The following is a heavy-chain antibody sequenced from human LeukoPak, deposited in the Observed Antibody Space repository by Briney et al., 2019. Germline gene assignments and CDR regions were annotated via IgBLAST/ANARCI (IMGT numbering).Heavy chain of an antibody. J-gene: IGHJ4*02. CDR2: ISWNSGSI. V-gene: IGHV3-9*01. D-gene: IGHD3-9*01. CDR3: ARVLTGRDY. Sequence: PGGSLRLSCAASGFTFDDYAMHWVRQAPGKGLEWVSGISWNSGSIGYADSMKGRFTISRDNAKNSLYLQMNSLRAEDTAVYYCARVLTGRDYWGQGTLVTVSS. CDR1: GFTFDDYA.